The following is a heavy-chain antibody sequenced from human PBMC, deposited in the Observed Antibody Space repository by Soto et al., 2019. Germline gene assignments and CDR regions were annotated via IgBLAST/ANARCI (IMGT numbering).Heavy chain of an antibody. Sequence: SETLSLTCTVSGGSVSSGSYYWSWIRHPPGKGLEWIGYIYYSGSTNYNPSLKSRVTISVDTSKNQFSLKLSSVTAADTAVYYCARGGRGTFDYWGQGTLVTVSS. CDR2: IYYSGST. V-gene: IGHV4-61*01. CDR3: ARGGRGTFDY. J-gene: IGHJ4*02. CDR1: GGSVSSGSYY. D-gene: IGHD3-16*01.